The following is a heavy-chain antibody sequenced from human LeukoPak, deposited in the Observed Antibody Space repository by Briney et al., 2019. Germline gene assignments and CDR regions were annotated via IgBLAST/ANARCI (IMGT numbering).Heavy chain of an antibody. V-gene: IGHV3-7*01. CDR3: AREAAVAYNWLDP. CDR1: GFAFNTFW. Sequence: GGSLRLSCAASGFAFNTFWMSWVRQAPGKGLEWVANINQDGSEKYYVDSVEGRFTISRDNAKNSVYLQMNSLRVDDTSVYYCAREAAVAYNWLDPWGPGILVTVSS. CDR2: INQDGSEK. D-gene: IGHD6-25*01. J-gene: IGHJ5*02.